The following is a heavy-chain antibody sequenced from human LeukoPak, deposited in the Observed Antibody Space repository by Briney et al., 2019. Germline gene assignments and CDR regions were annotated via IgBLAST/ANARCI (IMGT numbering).Heavy chain of an antibody. CDR3: AREVGYYDSSGYYDWFDP. J-gene: IGHJ5*02. CDR2: ISSSGSTI. D-gene: IGHD3-22*01. CDR1: GFTFSDYY. Sequence: GGSLRLSCAASGFTFSDYYMSWIRQAPGKGLEWASYISSSGSTIYYADSVKGRFTISRDNAKNSLYLQMNSLRAEDTAVYYCAREVGYYDSSGYYDWFDPWGQGTLVTVSS. V-gene: IGHV3-11*04.